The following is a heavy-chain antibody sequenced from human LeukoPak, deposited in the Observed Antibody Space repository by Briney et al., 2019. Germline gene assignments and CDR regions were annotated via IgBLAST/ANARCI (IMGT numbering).Heavy chain of an antibody. CDR1: GFTFSDYY. V-gene: IGHV3-11*03. CDR2: ISRSSSYT. CDR3: VRLLWFGELALNYFDY. Sequence: GGSLRLSCAASGFTFSDYYMSWIRRAPGKGREWVSYISRSSSYTNYADSVKGRFTISRDNAKNSLYLQMNSLRAEDTAVYYCVRLLWFGELALNYFDYWGQGTLVTVSS. J-gene: IGHJ4*02. D-gene: IGHD3-10*01.